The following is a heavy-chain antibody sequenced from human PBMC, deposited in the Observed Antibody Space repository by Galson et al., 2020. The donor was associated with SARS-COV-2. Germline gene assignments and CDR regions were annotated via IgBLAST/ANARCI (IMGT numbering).Heavy chain of an antibody. D-gene: IGHD3-16*01. CDR2: IYTSGST. CDR1: GGSISSGSYY. J-gene: IGHJ6*02. CDR3: SGRFGGGGGGYYDYCMDV. Sequence: SETLSLTCTVSGGSISSGSYYWSWIRQPAGKGLEWIGRIYTSGSTNYNPSLKSRVTISVDTSKYQFSLKLSSVTAAATAVYDCSGRFGGGGGGYYDYCMDVWGQGTTVTVSS. V-gene: IGHV4-61*02.